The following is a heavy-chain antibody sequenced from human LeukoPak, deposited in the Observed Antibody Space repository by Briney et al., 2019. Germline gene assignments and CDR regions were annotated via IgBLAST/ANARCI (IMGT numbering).Heavy chain of an antibody. CDR3: AKDSQLSPAFDI. J-gene: IGHJ3*02. CDR2: IRYDGSNK. D-gene: IGHD1-1*01. Sequence: PGGSLRLSCAASGFTFSSYGMHWVRQAPGKGLEGVAFIRYDGSNKYYADSVKGRFTISRDNSKNTLYLQMNSLRAEDTAVYYCAKDSQLSPAFDIWGQGTMVTVSS. CDR1: GFTFSSYG. V-gene: IGHV3-30*02.